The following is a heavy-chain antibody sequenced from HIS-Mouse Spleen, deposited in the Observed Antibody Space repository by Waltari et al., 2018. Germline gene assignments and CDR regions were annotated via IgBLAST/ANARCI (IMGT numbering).Heavy chain of an antibody. CDR3: ARDIKAAAC. CDR1: GVTVSSNY. CDR2: IYSGGST. V-gene: IGHV3-66*01. D-gene: IGHD6-13*01. J-gene: IGHJ4*02. Sequence: EVQLVESGGGLVQPGGSLRLSCAASGVTVSSNYLSWVRQAPGEGLEWVSVIYSGGSTYYADSVKGRFTISRDNSKNTLYLQMNSLRAEDTAVYYCARDIKAAACWGQGTLVTVSS.